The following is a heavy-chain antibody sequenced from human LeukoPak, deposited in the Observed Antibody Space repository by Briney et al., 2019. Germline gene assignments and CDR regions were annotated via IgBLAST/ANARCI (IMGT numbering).Heavy chain of an antibody. CDR2: IDGDWSGT. V-gene: IGHV3-74*01. J-gene: IGHJ4*02. CDR1: GLTLSSFW. Sequence: GGSLRLSCAASGLTLSSFWMHWVRHAPAKGLEWVSRIDGDWSGTIYADSVKGRLTISRDTAKSTVYLQMNSVRAEDTAVYYCATVFDYWGQGTLVTVSS. CDR3: ATVFDY.